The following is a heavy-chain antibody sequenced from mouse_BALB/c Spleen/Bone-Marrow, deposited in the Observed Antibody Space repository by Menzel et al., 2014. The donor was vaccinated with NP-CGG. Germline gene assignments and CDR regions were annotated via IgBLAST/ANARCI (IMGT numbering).Heavy chain of an antibody. Sequence: EVQREESGGGLVQPGGSLRLSCATSGFTFTDYYMSWVRQPPGKALEWLGFIRNKAKGYTTEYIPSVKGRFAISRDNSQSILYLKMNSLGAADITTYYSARNRNNDDDWAFDFWGAGTTVSVSS. CDR2: IRNKAKGYTT. CDR1: GFTFTDYY. CDR3: ARNRNNDDDWAFDF. J-gene: IGHJ1*01. V-gene: IGHV7-3*02. D-gene: IGHD2-12*01.